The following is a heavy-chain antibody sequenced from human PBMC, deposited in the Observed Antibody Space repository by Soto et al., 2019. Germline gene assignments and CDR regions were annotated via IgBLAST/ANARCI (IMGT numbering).Heavy chain of an antibody. CDR2: IYYSGST. CDR3: ARDDYCRSTSCYGNWXDP. D-gene: IGHD2-2*01. CDR1: GGSISSCGYY. J-gene: IGHJ5*02. V-gene: IGHV4-31*03. Sequence: SETLSLTCTVSGGSISSCGYYWSWIRQHPGKGLEWIGYIYYSGSTYYNPSLKSRVTISVDTSKNQFSLKLSSVTAADTAVYYCARDDYCRSTSCYGNWXDPRRQRTLVTASS.